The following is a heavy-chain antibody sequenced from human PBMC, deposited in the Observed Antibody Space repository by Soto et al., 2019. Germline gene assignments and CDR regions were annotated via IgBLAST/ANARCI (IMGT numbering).Heavy chain of an antibody. D-gene: IGHD3-3*01. J-gene: IGHJ4*02. CDR1: GFTFSSYW. CDR2: IKQDGSEK. Sequence: GGSLRLSCAASGFTFSSYWMSWVRQAPGKGLEWVANIKQDGSEKYYVDSVKGRFTISRDNAKNSLYLQMNSLRAEDTAVYYCAREGYDFWSGYWPFDYWGQGTLVTVSS. V-gene: IGHV3-7*05. CDR3: AREGYDFWSGYWPFDY.